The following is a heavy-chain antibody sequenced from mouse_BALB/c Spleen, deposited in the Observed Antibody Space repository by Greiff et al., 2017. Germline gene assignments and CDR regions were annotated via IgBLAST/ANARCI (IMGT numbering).Heavy chain of an antibody. CDR1: GYTFTRYW. CDR3: ARLPYGSSYGY. CDR2: INPSTGYT. Sequence: QVQLKQSGAELAKPGASVKMSCKASGYTFTRYWMHWVKQRPGQGLEWIGYINPSTGYTEYNQKFKDKATLTADKSSSTAYMQLSSLTSEDSAVYYCARLPYGSSYGYWGQGTTLTVSS. J-gene: IGHJ2*01. D-gene: IGHD1-1*01. V-gene: IGHV1-7*01.